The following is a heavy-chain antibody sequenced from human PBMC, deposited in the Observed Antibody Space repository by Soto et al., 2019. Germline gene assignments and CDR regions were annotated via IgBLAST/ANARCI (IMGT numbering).Heavy chain of an antibody. CDR3: AKALNDVFGVVNPDY. Sequence: SLRLSCAASGFTFSSYGMHWVRQAPGKGLEWVAVISYDGSNKYYADSVKGRFTISRDNSKNTLYLQMNSLRAEDTAVYYCAKALNDVFGVVNPDYWGQGTLVTVSS. V-gene: IGHV3-30*18. D-gene: IGHD3-3*01. CDR1: GFTFSSYG. CDR2: ISYDGSNK. J-gene: IGHJ4*02.